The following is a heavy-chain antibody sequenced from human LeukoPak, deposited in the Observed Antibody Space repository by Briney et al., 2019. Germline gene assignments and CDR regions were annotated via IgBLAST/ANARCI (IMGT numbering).Heavy chain of an antibody. CDR2: INQDGSVK. J-gene: IGHJ3*02. Sequence: GGSLRLSCAASGFTFSRSWMTWVRQAPGKGLEFVANINQDGSVKNYVDFVRGRFTISRDNANNSLYLQRNSLRAEDTAVYYCARDPGFSAFDIWGQGTMVTVSS. D-gene: IGHD6-25*01. V-gene: IGHV3-7*01. CDR3: ARDPGFSAFDI. CDR1: GFTFSRSW.